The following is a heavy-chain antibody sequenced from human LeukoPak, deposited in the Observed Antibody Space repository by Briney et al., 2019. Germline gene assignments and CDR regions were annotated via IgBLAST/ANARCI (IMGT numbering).Heavy chain of an antibody. D-gene: IGHD2-15*01. CDR1: SGSITNYY. J-gene: IGHJ6*03. CDR2: IYYSGST. V-gene: IGHV4-59*01. Sequence: SETLSLTCTVSSGSITNYYWNWIRQPPGKGLEWIGYIYYSGSTNYNPSLKSRVTISVDTSKNQFSLKLSSVTAADTAVYYCARSVEGYCRGGSCYSYSYYMDVWGKGTTVTVSS. CDR3: ARSVEGYCRGGSCYSYSYYMDV.